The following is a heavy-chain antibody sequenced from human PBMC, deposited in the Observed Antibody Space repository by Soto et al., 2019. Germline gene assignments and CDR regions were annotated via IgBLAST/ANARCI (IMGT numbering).Heavy chain of an antibody. D-gene: IGHD7-27*01. CDR1: GGTFSSYA. V-gene: IGHV1-69*01. J-gene: IGHJ6*02. CDR2: IIPIFGTA. CDR3: AGELGRFRDHYYYYGMDV. Sequence: QVQLVQSGAEVKKPGSSVKVSCKASGGTFSSYAISWVRQAPGQGLEWMGGIIPIFGTANYAQKFQGRVTITADESTSTAYMELSSLRSEDTAVYYCAGELGRFRDHYYYYGMDVWGQGTTVTVSS.